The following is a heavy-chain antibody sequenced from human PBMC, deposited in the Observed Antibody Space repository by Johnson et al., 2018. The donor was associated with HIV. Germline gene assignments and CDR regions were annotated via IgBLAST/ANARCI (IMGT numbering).Heavy chain of an antibody. CDR1: GFTFSSYW. V-gene: IGHV3-74*02. D-gene: IGHD1-1*01. Sequence: VQVVESGGGLVQPGGSLILSCAASGFTFSSYWMHWVRQAPGKGLVWVSRISSDGSSTYYADSVKGRFTISRDNAKNTMFVQMNSLRAEDTAVYYCARSGPNWAFDFWGQGTMVTVSS. CDR3: ARSGPNWAFDF. J-gene: IGHJ3*01. CDR2: ISSDGSST.